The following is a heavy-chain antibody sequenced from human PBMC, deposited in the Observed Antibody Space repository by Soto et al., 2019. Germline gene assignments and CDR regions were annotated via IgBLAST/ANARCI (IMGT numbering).Heavy chain of an antibody. CDR1: GGSISSGGYY. V-gene: IGHV4-31*03. CDR3: ARWNDHGDLFDY. D-gene: IGHD4-17*01. CDR2: IYYSGST. J-gene: IGHJ4*02. Sequence: SETLSLTCTVSGGSISSGGYYWCWIRQHPGKGLEWIGYIYYSGSTYYNPSLKSRVTISVDTSKNQFSLKLSSVTAADTAVYYFARWNDHGDLFDYRGQGTLVTVSS.